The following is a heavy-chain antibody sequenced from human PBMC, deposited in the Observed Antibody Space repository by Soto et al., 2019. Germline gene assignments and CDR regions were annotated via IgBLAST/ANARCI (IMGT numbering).Heavy chain of an antibody. CDR3: ASGGDASCHHAFDV. V-gene: IGHV5-10-1*01. D-gene: IGHD3-10*01. J-gene: IGHJ3*01. Sequence: PGESLKIPCKGSGYSLANSWIHCVRQMPGKGLEWMGRIDPGDSVTTYNRSFQGHVTMSADKSIKPAYLQWSRLKASDTAMYYRASGGDASCHHAFDVWRLGTMDTVPS. CDR2: IDPGDSVT. CDR1: GYSLANSW.